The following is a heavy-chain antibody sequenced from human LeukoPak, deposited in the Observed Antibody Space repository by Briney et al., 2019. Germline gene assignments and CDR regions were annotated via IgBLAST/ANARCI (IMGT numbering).Heavy chain of an antibody. V-gene: IGHV1-24*01. Sequence: ASVKVSCKVSGYTLTELSMHWVRQVPGRGLEWMGGFDPEDGETIYAQKFQGRVTMTEDTSTDTAYMELSSLRSEDTAVYYCATQTVALIGWSDAFDIWGQGTMVTVSS. CDR3: ATQTVALIGWSDAFDI. J-gene: IGHJ3*02. D-gene: IGHD6-19*01. CDR2: FDPEDGET. CDR1: GYTLTELS.